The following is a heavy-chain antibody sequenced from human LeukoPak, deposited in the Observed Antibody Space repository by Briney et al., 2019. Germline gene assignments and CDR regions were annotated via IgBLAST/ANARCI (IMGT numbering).Heavy chain of an antibody. CDR3: ARDTPYGSGTYFDY. J-gene: IGHJ4*02. CDR1: GYSISSGYY. Sequence: SETLSLTCTVSGYSISSGYYWGWIRPPPGKGLEWIGSIYHSGSTYYNPSLKSRVTISVDTSKNQFSLKLSSVTAADTAVYYCARDTPYGSGTYFDYWGQGTLVTVSS. V-gene: IGHV4-38-2*02. D-gene: IGHD3-10*01. CDR2: IYHSGST.